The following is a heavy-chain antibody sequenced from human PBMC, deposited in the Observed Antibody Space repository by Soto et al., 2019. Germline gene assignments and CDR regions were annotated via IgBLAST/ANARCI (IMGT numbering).Heavy chain of an antibody. CDR2: IIPIFGTA. D-gene: IGHD2-2*02. CDR1: GVTFSSYA. V-gene: IGHV1-69*06. J-gene: IGHJ5*02. CDR3: ARDLRYCSSTSCYKWLDP. Sequence: SVKVSWKCSGVTFSSYAIRLVRQAPGQGLEWMGGIIPIFGTANYAQKFQGRVTITADKSTSTAYMELSSLRYEDTAVYYCARDLRYCSSTSCYKWLDPWGQGTLVTVSS.